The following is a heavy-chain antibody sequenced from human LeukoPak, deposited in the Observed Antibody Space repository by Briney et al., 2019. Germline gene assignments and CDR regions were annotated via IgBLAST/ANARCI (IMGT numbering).Heavy chain of an antibody. CDR2: ITGSGAYT. CDR3: AKRSSTSSGYFDF. Sequence: PGGSLRLSCTASGFTFNNYAMTWVRKAPGKGLEWVSAITGSGAYTNYADSVKGRFTISRDNSKNTIYLQMNSLRAEDTAIYYCAKRSSTSSGYFDFWGRGTLVTVSS. J-gene: IGHJ4*02. V-gene: IGHV3-23*01. D-gene: IGHD3-22*01. CDR1: GFTFNNYA.